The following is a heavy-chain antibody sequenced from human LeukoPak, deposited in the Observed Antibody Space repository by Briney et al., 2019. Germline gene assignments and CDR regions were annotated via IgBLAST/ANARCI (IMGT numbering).Heavy chain of an antibody. V-gene: IGHV1-2*02. CDR2: IDPNSGGT. J-gene: IGHJ4*02. CDR1: GYTFTGYY. Sequence: ASVTVSCKASGYTFTGYYMHWGRQAPGQGREWMGWIDPNSGGTNYAQKFQGRVTMTRDTSISTAYMVLNRLRSDDTAVYYCAREYYYGSGNYYNRIDYWGQGTLVTVSS. D-gene: IGHD3-10*01. CDR3: AREYYYGSGNYYNRIDY.